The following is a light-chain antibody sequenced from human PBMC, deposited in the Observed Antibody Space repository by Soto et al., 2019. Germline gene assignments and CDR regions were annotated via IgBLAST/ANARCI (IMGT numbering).Light chain of an antibody. CDR3: QVCDSSTAS. V-gene: IGLV3-9*01. CDR1: NIGSKN. J-gene: IGLJ2*01. CDR2: RDS. Sequence: SYELTQPLSVSVALGQTARITCGGNNIGSKNVHWYQQKPGQAPVLVIYRDSNRPSGIPERFSGSNSGNTATLTISRAQAGDEADYYCQVCDSSTASFGGGTKLTVL.